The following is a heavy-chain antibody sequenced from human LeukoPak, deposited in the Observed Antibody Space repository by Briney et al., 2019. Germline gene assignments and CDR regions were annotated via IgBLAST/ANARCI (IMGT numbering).Heavy chain of an antibody. CDR3: AREVLGRREYYYYYYMDV. V-gene: IGHV4-39*07. CDR1: GGSISWSSYY. D-gene: IGHD3-16*01. CDR2: IYYSGST. Sequence: SETLSLTCTVSGGSISWSSYYWGWIRQPPGKGLEWIGNIYYSGSTYHNPSLKSRVTISVVTSKNQFSLNLSSVTAADTAVYYCAREVLGRREYYYYYYMDVWGKGTTVTVSS. J-gene: IGHJ6*03.